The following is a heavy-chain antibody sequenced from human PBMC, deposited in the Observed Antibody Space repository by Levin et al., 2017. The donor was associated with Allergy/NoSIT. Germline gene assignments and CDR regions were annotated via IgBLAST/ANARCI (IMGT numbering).Heavy chain of an antibody. CDR1: GFSFISDW. CDR2: IKEDGSVN. CDR3: ARDSSPNCNATTCYDAFDI. D-gene: IGHD2-2*01. V-gene: IGHV3-7*01. J-gene: IGHJ3*02. Sequence: SGGSLRLSCAASGFSFISDWMTWVRQAPGKGLEWVANIKEDGSVNHYVDSVKGRFTISRDNAKSSLYLQMNSLRDEDTAVYYCARDSSPNCNATTCYDAFDIWGQGTMVTVSS.